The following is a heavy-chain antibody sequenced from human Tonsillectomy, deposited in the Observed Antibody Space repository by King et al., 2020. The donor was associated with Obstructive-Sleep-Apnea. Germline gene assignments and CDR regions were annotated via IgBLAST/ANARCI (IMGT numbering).Heavy chain of an antibody. CDR1: GFTFSSYS. D-gene: IGHD7-27*01. J-gene: IGHJ4*02. CDR2: ISSSISYI. Sequence: VQLVESGGGLVKPGGSLRLSCSASGFTFSSYSMNWVRQAPGKGLEWVSSISSSISYIYYADSVKGRFTISRDNAKNSLYLQMNSLRAEDTAVYYCAREIVTGYFDYWGQGTLVTVSS. CDR3: AREIVTGYFDY. V-gene: IGHV3-21*01.